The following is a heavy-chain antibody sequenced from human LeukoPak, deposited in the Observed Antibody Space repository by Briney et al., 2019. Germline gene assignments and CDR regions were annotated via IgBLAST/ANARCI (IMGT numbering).Heavy chain of an antibody. CDR3: AELGITMIGGV. CDR1: GFTFRSYE. CDR2: ISSSGSTI. D-gene: IGHD3-10*02. V-gene: IGHV3-48*03. Sequence: GGSLRLSCGASGFTFRSYEMNWVRQAPGKGLEWVSYISSSGSTIYYADSVKGRFTISRDNAKNSLYLQMNSLRAEDTAVYYCAELGITMIGGVWGKGTTVTISS. J-gene: IGHJ6*04.